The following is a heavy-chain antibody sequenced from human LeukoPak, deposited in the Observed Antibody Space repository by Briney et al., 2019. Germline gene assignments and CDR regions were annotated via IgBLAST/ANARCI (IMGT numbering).Heavy chain of an antibody. D-gene: IGHD2-21*01. CDR2: INYEGSGI. V-gene: IGHV3-74*03. CDR3: AVCGGDYLDAFDI. Sequence: GGSLRLSCVASGFTFSSYWMHWVRQAPGKGLVWVSRINYEGSGIADADSVKGRFTISRDNAKNSLNLQMNSLRAEDTAVYYCAVCGGDYLDAFDIWGQGTMVTVSS. CDR1: GFTFSSYW. J-gene: IGHJ3*02.